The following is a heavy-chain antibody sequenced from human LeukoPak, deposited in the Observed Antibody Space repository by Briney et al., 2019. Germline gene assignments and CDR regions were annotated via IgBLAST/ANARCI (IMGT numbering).Heavy chain of an antibody. V-gene: IGHV1-8*01. J-gene: IGHJ4*02. CDR1: GYTFASYD. D-gene: IGHD5/OR15-5a*01. Sequence: GASVKVSCKASGYTFASYDINWVRQATGQGLEWMGWMNPNSGNTGYAQKFQGRVTMTRNTSISTAYMELSSLRSEDTAVYYCARSSTARLRSFDYWGQGTLVTVSS. CDR3: ARSSTARLRSFDY. CDR2: MNPNSGNT.